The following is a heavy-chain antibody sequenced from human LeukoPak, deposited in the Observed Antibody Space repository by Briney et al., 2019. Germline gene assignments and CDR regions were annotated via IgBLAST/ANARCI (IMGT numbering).Heavy chain of an antibody. V-gene: IGHV1-18*01. CDR3: ARDIPHYDFWSGYLNYYYYYYMDV. CDR2: ISAYNGNT. CDR1: GYTFTSHG. J-gene: IGHJ6*03. D-gene: IGHD3-3*01. Sequence: ASVKVSCKASGYTFTSHGISWVRQAPGQGLEWMGWISAYNGNTNYAQKLQGRVTMTTDTSTSTAYMELRSLRSDDTAVYYCARDIPHYDFWSGYLNYYYYYYMDVWGKGTTVTVSS.